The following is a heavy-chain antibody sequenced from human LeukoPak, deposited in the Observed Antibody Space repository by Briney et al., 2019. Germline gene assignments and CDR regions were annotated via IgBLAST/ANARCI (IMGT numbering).Heavy chain of an antibody. V-gene: IGHV3-30*04. Sequence: AGGSLRLSCAASGFTFTTYVIHWVRQALGKGLEWVAVISQTGRIETYADSVQGRFTVSRDNSNNMAYLQMNSLKTEDTAVYYCARDRAVALPTYYYYMDVWGKGTTVTVSS. CDR3: ARDRAVALPTYYYYMDV. D-gene: IGHD2-15*01. CDR1: GFTFTTYV. J-gene: IGHJ6*03. CDR2: ISQTGRIE.